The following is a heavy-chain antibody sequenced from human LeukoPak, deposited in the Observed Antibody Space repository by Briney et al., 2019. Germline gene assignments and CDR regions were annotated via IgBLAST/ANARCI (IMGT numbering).Heavy chain of an antibody. V-gene: IGHV3-11*06. CDR1: GFTFSDYY. Sequence: GGSLRLSCAASGFTFSDYYMSWIRQAPGKGLEWVSYISSSSSYTNYADSVKRRFTISRDNAKNSLYLQMNSLRAEDTAVYYCARRTEDTAMVYDYWGQGTLVTVSS. CDR2: ISSSSSYT. D-gene: IGHD5-18*01. J-gene: IGHJ4*02. CDR3: ARRTEDTAMVYDY.